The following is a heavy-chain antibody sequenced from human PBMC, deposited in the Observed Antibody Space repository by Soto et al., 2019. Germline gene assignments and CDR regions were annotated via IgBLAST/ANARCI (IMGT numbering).Heavy chain of an antibody. V-gene: IGHV3-7*03. D-gene: IGHD3-16*02. J-gene: IGHJ4*02. CDR2: IKKDGSEK. CDR3: ARGLLTFGGVIVVAFDF. CDR1: GFTFSSYW. Sequence: PGGSLRLSCEASGFTFSSYWMSWVRQAPGKVLEWVANIKKDGSEKFYVDSVMGRFAISRDNAKNSLYLQMDSLRADDTAVYYCARGLLTFGGVIVVAFDFWGLGTLVTVSS.